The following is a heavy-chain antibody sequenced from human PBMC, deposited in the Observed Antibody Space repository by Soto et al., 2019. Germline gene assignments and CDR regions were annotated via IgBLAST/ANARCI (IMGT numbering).Heavy chain of an antibody. CDR3: ARSSGAIYFDY. Sequence: ASVKVSCKASGGTFSSYAISWVRQAPGQGLEWMGWINPNSGGTNYAQKFQGRVTMTRDTSISTAYMELSRLRSDDTAVYYCARSSGAIYFDYWGQGTLVTVSS. J-gene: IGHJ4*02. CDR1: GGTFSSYA. V-gene: IGHV1-2*02. CDR2: INPNSGGT. D-gene: IGHD1-26*01.